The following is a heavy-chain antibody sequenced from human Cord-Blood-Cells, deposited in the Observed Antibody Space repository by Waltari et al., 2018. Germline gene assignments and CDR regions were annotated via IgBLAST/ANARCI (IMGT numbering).Heavy chain of an antibody. Sequence: QVQLVQSGAEVKKPGASVKVSCKASGYTFTGYYMHWVRQAPGQGLEWMGWSNPNSGGTNYAQKFQGWVTMTRDTSISTAYMELSRLRSDDTAVYYCARVSEYSSSSFAFDIWGQGTMVTVSS. CDR2: SNPNSGGT. V-gene: IGHV1-2*04. D-gene: IGHD6-6*01. CDR1: GYTFTGYY. J-gene: IGHJ3*02. CDR3: ARVSEYSSSSFAFDI.